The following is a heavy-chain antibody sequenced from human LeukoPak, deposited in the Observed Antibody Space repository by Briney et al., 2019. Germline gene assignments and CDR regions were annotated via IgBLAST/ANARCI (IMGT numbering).Heavy chain of an antibody. CDR1: GFTFSDYY. Sequence: PGGSLRLSCAASGFTFSDYYMSWVRQAPGKGLEWVSAISGSGGSTYYADSVKGRFAISRDNSKNTLYLQMNSLRAEDTAVYYCAKYSAVRAVTTHDAFDTWGQGTMVTVSS. CDR2: ISGSGGST. V-gene: IGHV3-23*01. J-gene: IGHJ3*02. CDR3: AKYSAVRAVTTHDAFDT. D-gene: IGHD4-17*01.